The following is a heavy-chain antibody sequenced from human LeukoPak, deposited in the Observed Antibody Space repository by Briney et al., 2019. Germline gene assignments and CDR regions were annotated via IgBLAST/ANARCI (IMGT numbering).Heavy chain of an antibody. CDR2: IIPIFGTA. Sequence: GASVKVSCKASGGTFSSHAISWVRQAPGQGLEWMGGIIPIFGTANYAQKFQGRVTITADESTSTAYMELSSLRSEDTAVYYCARDLPPMYGSGIHSGGWGQGTLVTVSS. V-gene: IGHV1-69*13. D-gene: IGHD3-10*01. CDR3: ARDLPPMYGSGIHSGG. CDR1: GGTFSSHA. J-gene: IGHJ4*02.